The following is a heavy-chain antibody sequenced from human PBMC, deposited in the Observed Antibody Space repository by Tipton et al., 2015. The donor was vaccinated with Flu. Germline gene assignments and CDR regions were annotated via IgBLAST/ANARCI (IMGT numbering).Heavy chain of an antibody. CDR2: IYDSGST. Sequence: GLVKPSETLSLTCTVSGGSISSYYWSWIRQPPGKGLEWIGYIYDSGSTDYNPSLKSRVNISVDTSKNQFSLKLSSVTAADTAVCYCARAVWEQQLAPYFYYYGMDVWGQGTTVTVSS. D-gene: IGHD6-13*01. J-gene: IGHJ6*02. V-gene: IGHV4-59*01. CDR3: ARAVWEQQLAPYFYYYGMDV. CDR1: GGSISSYY.